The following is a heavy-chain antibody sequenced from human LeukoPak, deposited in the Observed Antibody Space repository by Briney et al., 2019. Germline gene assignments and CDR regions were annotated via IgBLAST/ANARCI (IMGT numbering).Heavy chain of an antibody. D-gene: IGHD6-19*01. CDR2: IYYSGST. CDR3: ARGQRCSSGCYAFDI. CDR1: GGSISSSSYY. J-gene: IGHJ3*02. Sequence: SETLSLTCTVSGGSISSSSYYWGWIRQPPGKGLEWIGSIYYSGSTYYNPSLKSRVTISVDTSKNQFSLKLSSVTAADTAVYYCARGQRCSSGCYAFDIWGQGTVVTVSS. V-gene: IGHV4-39*01.